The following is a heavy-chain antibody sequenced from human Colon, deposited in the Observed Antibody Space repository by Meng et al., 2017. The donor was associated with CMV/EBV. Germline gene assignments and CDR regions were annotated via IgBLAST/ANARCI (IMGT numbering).Heavy chain of an antibody. CDR2: MYYSGNT. Sequence: QRQQTVAVPGLVKASETLSLTCTVSVGFISGSSYYWGWIRQPPGKGLEWIGSMYYSGNTHYKSSLKSRVTISVDTSKNQFSLRLNSVTAADTAVYYCARTVQWLAPFYYYMNVWGKGTLVTVSS. V-gene: IGHV4-39*07. J-gene: IGHJ6*03. D-gene: IGHD3-22*01. CDR3: ARTVQWLAPFYYYMNV. CDR1: VGFISGSSYY.